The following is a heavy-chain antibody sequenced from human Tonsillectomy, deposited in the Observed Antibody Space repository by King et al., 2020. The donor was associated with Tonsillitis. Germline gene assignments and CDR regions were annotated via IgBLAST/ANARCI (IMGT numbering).Heavy chain of an antibody. J-gene: IGHJ4*02. CDR2: IVVGSGNT. V-gene: IGHV1-58*02. D-gene: IGHD5-24*01. Sequence: QLVQSGPEVKKPGTSVKVSCKASGFTFTYSAIQWVRQARGQRLEWIGWIVVGSGNTAYAQRFQERVTITRDMSTSTAYMELSSLKSEDTAVYYCAAKRDGYNLPPLDYWGQGTLVTVSS. CDR1: GFTFTYSA. CDR3: AAKRDGYNLPPLDY.